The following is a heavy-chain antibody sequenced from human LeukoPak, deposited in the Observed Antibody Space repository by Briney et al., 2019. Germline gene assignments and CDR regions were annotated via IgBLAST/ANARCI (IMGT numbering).Heavy chain of an antibody. V-gene: IGHV3-33*01. CDR2: IWFDGSNK. CDR1: GFTFSTYG. D-gene: IGHD3-16*01. CDR3: ARQMITFGGVTDRGSFDY. Sequence: PGGSLRLSCAASGFTFSTYGMHWVRQAPGKGLEWVAVIWFDGSNKFYADSVKGRFTISRDNSKNTLYLQMNSLRAEDTAVYSCARQMITFGGVTDRGSFDYWGQGTLVTVSS. J-gene: IGHJ4*02.